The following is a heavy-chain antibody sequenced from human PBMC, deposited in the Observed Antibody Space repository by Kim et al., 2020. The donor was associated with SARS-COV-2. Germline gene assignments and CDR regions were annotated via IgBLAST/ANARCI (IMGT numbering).Heavy chain of an antibody. D-gene: IGHD3-22*01. J-gene: IGHJ4*02. V-gene: IGHV4-31*03. CDR1: GGSISSGGYY. CDR2: IYYSGST. CDR3: ARCRDSSGYYGGYYFDY. Sequence: SETLSLTCTVSGGSISSGGYYWSWIRQHPGKGLEWIGYIYYSGSTYYNPSLKSRVTISVDTSKNQFSLKLSSVTAADTAVYYCARCRDSSGYYGGYYFDYWGQGTLVTVSS.